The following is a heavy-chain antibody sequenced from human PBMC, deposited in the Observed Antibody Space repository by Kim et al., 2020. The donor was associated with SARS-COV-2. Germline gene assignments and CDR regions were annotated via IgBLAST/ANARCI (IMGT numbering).Heavy chain of an antibody. CDR2: STI. J-gene: IGHJ4*02. CDR3: ARDLTGEGY. Sequence: STIDYADSVKGRFTISSDHAKNSLYLQMNSLRAEDTAVYYCARDLTGEGYWGQGTLVTVSS. V-gene: IGHV3-11*04. D-gene: IGHD7-27*01.